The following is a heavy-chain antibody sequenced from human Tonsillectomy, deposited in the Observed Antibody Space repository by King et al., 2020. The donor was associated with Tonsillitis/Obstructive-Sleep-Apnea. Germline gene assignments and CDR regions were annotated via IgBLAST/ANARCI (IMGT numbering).Heavy chain of an antibody. Sequence: VQLVESGGGVVQPGRSLRLACAASGFTFSNFGMHWVRQAPGKGLEWVTAISDDGSNKYYADSVKGRFTISRDNAKDTLYLQMNSLRPEDTAVYHCAKEAGYCSGGSCYFAYWGQGILVTVSS. CDR1: GFTFSNFG. CDR3: AKEAGYCSGGSCYFAY. V-gene: IGHV3-30*18. D-gene: IGHD2-15*01. CDR2: ISDDGSNK. J-gene: IGHJ4*02.